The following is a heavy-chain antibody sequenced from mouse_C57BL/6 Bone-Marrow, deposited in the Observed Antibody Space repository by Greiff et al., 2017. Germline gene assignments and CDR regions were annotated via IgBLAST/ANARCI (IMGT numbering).Heavy chain of an antibody. V-gene: IGHV12-3*01. CDR2: ITHSGET. J-gene: IGHJ3*01. CDR3: AGDRRYYGSRGAY. D-gene: IGHD1-1*01. Sequence: VKLVESGPGLVKPSQSLFLTCSISGFPITSGYYWIWIRQSPGKPLEWMGYITHSGETFYNPSLQSPISITRETSKNQFFLQLNSVTTEDTAMYYCAGDRRYYGSRGAYWGQGTLVTVSA. CDR1: GFPITSGYY.